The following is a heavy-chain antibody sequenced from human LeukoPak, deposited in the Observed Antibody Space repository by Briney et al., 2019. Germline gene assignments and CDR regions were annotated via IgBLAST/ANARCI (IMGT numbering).Heavy chain of an antibody. J-gene: IGHJ4*02. V-gene: IGHV3-48*03. CDR1: GFTFSDYE. D-gene: IGHD3-10*02. Sequence: GGSLRLSCAVSGFTFSDYEINWVRQAPGKGLEWVSCISTSGSTTYYADSVKGRFTISRDNAKNSLFLQMNTLTAEDTAVYYCARGALHVFDYWGQGTPVTVSS. CDR2: ISTSGSTT. CDR3: ARGALHVFDY.